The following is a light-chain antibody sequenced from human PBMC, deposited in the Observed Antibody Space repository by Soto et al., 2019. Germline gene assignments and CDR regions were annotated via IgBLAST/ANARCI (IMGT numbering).Light chain of an antibody. J-gene: IGLJ2*01. V-gene: IGLV2-8*01. CDR2: EVT. Sequence: QSALTQPASVSGSPGQSITISCTGTTSDVGSHNFVSWYQQLPGKAPKLLIYEVTNRPSGVPDRFSGSKSGSTASLTVSGLQAEDEADYYCSSFAVSPVVFGGGTKLTVL. CDR3: SSFAVSPVV. CDR1: TSDVGSHNF.